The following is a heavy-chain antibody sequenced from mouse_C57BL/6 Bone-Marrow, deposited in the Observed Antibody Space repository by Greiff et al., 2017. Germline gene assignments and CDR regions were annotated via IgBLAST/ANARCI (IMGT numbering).Heavy chain of an antibody. V-gene: IGHV1-85*01. D-gene: IGHD1-1*01. Sequence: QVHVKQSGPELVKPGASVKLSCKASGYTFTSYDINWVKQRPGQGLAWIGWIYPRDGSTKYNEKFKGKATLTVDTSSSTAYMELHSLTSEDSAVYFCARLEFDGSSGDLYFDVWGTGTTVTVSS. CDR2: IYPRDGST. CDR1: GYTFTSYD. CDR3: ARLEFDGSSGDLYFDV. J-gene: IGHJ1*03.